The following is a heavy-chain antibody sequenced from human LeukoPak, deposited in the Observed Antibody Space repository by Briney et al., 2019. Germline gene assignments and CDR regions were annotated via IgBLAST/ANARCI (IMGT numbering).Heavy chain of an antibody. D-gene: IGHD3-10*01. J-gene: IGHJ5*02. CDR1: GGTFSSYA. CDR3: ARDYYGSGSYYEGPFDP. CDR2: IIPIFGTA. V-gene: IGHV1-69*13. Sequence: SVKVSFKASGGTFSSYAISWVRQAPGQGLEWMGGIIPIFGTANYARKFQGRVTITADESTSTAYMELSSLRSADTAVYYCARDYYGSGSYYEGPFDPWGQGTLVTVSS.